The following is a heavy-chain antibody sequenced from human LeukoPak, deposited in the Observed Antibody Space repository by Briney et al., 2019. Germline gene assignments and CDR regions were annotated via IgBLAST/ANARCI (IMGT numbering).Heavy chain of an antibody. CDR1: DGSISSGHYY. Sequence: SQTLSLTCTVSDGSISSGHYYWSWIRQHPGKGLEWIGYIFYSGATYYDPSLKSRVTISVDTSKNQFSLKVTSVTAADTAVYYCARTLGDSRFDPWGQGTLVTVSS. CDR2: IFYSGAT. V-gene: IGHV4-31*03. CDR3: ARTLGDSRFDP. J-gene: IGHJ5*02. D-gene: IGHD2-21*01.